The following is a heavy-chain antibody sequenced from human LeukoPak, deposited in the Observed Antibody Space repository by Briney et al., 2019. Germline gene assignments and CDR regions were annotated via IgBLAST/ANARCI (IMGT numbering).Heavy chain of an antibody. V-gene: IGHV4-34*01. CDR2: INHSGST. J-gene: IGHJ6*03. D-gene: IGHD2-2*02. CDR3: ARLGYCSSTSCYTGFYYYYYMDV. Sequence: SETLSLTCAVYGGSFSGYYWSWIRQPPGKGLEWIGEINHSGSTNYNPSLKSRVPISVDTSKHQSPLQLSSVTAADTAVYYCARLGYCSSTSCYTGFYYYYYMDVWGEGTTVTVSS. CDR1: GGSFSGYY.